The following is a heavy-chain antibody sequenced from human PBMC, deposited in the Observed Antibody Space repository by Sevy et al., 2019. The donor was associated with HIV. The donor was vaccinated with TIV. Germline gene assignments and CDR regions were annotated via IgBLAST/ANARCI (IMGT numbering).Heavy chain of an antibody. Sequence: GGSLRLSCAASGFRFDRYSMNWVRQAPGKGLEWVSYISSGSSSLNYADSVKDRFTISRDNAKKSLFLQMNSLRAEDTAVYYCARGPSIFGDVDGLNIWGQGTMVIVSS. J-gene: IGHJ3*02. CDR2: ISSGSSSL. CDR3: ARGPSIFGDVDGLNI. V-gene: IGHV3-48*01. D-gene: IGHD3-3*01. CDR1: GFRFDRYS.